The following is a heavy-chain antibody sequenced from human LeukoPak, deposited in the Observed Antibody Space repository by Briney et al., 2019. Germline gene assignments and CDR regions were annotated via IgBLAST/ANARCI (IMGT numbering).Heavy chain of an antibody. J-gene: IGHJ6*02. CDR1: GGXFSSYA. CDR3: ARAFGYCSSTSCYVGTYYNYYGMDV. Sequence: SVKVSCRASGGXFSSYAISWVRQAPGQGLEWMGGIIPIFGTANYAQKFQGRVTITADESTSTAYMELSSLRSEDTAVYYCARAFGYCSSTSCYVGTYYNYYGMDVWGQGTTVTVSS. D-gene: IGHD2-2*03. V-gene: IGHV1-69*13. CDR2: IIPIFGTA.